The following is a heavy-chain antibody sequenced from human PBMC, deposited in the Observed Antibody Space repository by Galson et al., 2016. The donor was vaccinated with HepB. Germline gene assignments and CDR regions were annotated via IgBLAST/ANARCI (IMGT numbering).Heavy chain of an antibody. Sequence: SETLSLTCALSGGSFTGSYWSWVRQSPGKGLGWIGEVSHAGVANSNPSLKSRVTISVDSSKNQLSLKVNSVTAADTAIYYCTRGGDTSGNAFYKKYGMDIWGQGTSVTVSS. J-gene: IGHJ6*02. D-gene: IGHD3-22*01. CDR1: GGSFTGSY. V-gene: IGHV4-34*01. CDR2: VSHAGVA. CDR3: TRGGDTSGNAFYKKYGMDI.